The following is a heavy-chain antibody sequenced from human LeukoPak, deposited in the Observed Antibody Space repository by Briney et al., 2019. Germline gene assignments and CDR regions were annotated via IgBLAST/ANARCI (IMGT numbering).Heavy chain of an antibody. V-gene: IGHV4-59*01. Sequence: PSETLSLTCTVSGGSISSYYWSWIRQPPGKGLEWIGYIYYSGSTNYNPSLKSRVTISVDTSKNQFSLKLSSVTAADTAVYYCARGDYYDSSGLTHWGQGTLVTVSS. J-gene: IGHJ4*02. CDR1: GGSISSYY. CDR3: ARGDYYDSSGLTH. CDR2: IYYSGST. D-gene: IGHD3-22*01.